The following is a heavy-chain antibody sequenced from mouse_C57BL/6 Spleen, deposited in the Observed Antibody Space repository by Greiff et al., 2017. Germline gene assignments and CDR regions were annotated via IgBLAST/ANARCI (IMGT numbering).Heavy chain of an antibody. D-gene: IGHD2-4*01. CDR1: GYTFTSYW. CDR3: ARSPYDYDGFAY. Sequence: QVQLQQPGTELVKPGASVKLSCKASGYTFTSYWMHWVKLRPGQGLEWIGNINPSNGGTNYNEKFKSKATLTVDKSSSTAYMQLSSLTSEDSAVYYCARSPYDYDGFAYWGQGTLVTVSA. CDR2: INPSNGGT. V-gene: IGHV1-53*01. J-gene: IGHJ3*01.